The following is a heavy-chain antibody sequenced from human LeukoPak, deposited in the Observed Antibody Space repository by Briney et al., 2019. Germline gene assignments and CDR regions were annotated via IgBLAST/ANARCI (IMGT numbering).Heavy chain of an antibody. D-gene: IGHD5-12*01. CDR2: IIPIFGTA. V-gene: IGHV1-69*05. J-gene: IGHJ4*02. CDR3: ASGSEIGYDSDY. CDR1: GGTFSSYA. Sequence: SVTVSFTAPGGTFSSYAISWVRQAPGQGVEWMGGIIPIFGTANYAQKFQGRVTITTDESTRTAYMELSSLRSEDTAVYYCASGSEIGYDSDYWGQGTLVTVSS.